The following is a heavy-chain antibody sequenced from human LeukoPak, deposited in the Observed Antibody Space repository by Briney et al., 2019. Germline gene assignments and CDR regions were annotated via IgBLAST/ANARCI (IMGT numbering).Heavy chain of an antibody. CDR1: GGSISSYY. CDR2: INHSGST. J-gene: IGHJ6*02. Sequence: SETLSLTCIVSGGSISSYYWSWIRQPPGKGLEWIGEINHSGSTNYNPSLKSRVTISVDTSKNQFSLKLSSVTAADTAVYYCARDRNDFWSGYSKYYYYGMDVWGQGTTVTVSS. V-gene: IGHV4-34*01. D-gene: IGHD3-3*01. CDR3: ARDRNDFWSGYSKYYYYGMDV.